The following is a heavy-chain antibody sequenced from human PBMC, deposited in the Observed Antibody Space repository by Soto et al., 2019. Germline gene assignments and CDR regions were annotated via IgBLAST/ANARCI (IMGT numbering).Heavy chain of an antibody. CDR3: ARGDGYIYGNTFDS. CDR1: GFIFNNYA. Sequence: QVQLVESGGGVAQPGRSLRLSCAASGFIFNNYAMHWVRQAPGKGLEWVAFISYDGSSKYYADSVTGRFTISRDSSRNTLYLQTNSLRAEDTAMYYCARGDGYIYGNTFDSWGQGTLVTVSS. V-gene: IGHV3-30-3*01. J-gene: IGHJ4*02. CDR2: ISYDGSSK. D-gene: IGHD5-18*01.